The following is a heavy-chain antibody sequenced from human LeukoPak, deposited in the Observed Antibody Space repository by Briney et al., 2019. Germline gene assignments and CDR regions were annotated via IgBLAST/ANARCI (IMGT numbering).Heavy chain of an antibody. V-gene: IGHV4-4*02. CDR1: GFTFSSYAM. Sequence: GSLRLSCAASGFTFSSYAMNWVRQPPGKGLEWIGEIYHSGSTNYNPSLKSRVTISVGKSKNQFSLKLSSVTAADTAVYYCARLVYYYGSGSYLDYWGQGTLVTVSS. CDR3: ARLVYYYGSGSYLDY. D-gene: IGHD3-10*01. J-gene: IGHJ4*02. CDR2: IYHSGST.